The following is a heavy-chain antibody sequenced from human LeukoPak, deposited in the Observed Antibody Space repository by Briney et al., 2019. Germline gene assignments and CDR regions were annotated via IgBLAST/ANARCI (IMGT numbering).Heavy chain of an antibody. CDR2: ISAYNGNT. Sequence: ASVKVSCKASGYTFTSYGISWVRQAPGQGLEWMGWISAYNGNTNYAQKLQGRVTMTTDTSTSTAYMELRSLRSDDTAVYYCAGSEFDSSGYYLSYYYYMDVWGKGTTVTVSS. CDR3: AGSEFDSSGYYLSYYYYMDV. CDR1: GYTFTSYG. D-gene: IGHD3-22*01. J-gene: IGHJ6*03. V-gene: IGHV1-18*01.